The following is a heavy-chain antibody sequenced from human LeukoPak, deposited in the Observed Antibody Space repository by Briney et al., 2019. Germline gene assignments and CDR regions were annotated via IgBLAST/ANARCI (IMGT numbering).Heavy chain of an antibody. Sequence: ASVKVSCKASGYTFTGQYIHWVRQAPGQGLEWMGWINPNTGGRGYAQKFQGRVTMTRDTSISAAYMELSSLRSDDTAVYYCARGALGYGADLFDIWGQGTMVPVSS. D-gene: IGHD4-17*01. V-gene: IGHV1-2*02. CDR3: ARGALGYGADLFDI. CDR2: INPNTGGR. J-gene: IGHJ3*02. CDR1: GYTFTGQY.